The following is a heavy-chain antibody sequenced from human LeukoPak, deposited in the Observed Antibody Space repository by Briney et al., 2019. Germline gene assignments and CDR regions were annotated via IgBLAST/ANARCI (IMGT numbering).Heavy chain of an antibody. D-gene: IGHD3-22*01. CDR2: ISSSGGTI. J-gene: IGHJ4*02. V-gene: IGHV3-48*02. CDR1: KFTFSDYS. Sequence: GGSLRLSRAASKFTFSDYSMNWVRQAPGKGLEWVSYISSSGGTIYYADSVRGRFTISRDNAKNSLYLQMNNLRDEDTAVYYCARVNFDSSGFYLTTGGDYWGQGALVTVSS. CDR3: ARVNFDSSGFYLTTGGDY.